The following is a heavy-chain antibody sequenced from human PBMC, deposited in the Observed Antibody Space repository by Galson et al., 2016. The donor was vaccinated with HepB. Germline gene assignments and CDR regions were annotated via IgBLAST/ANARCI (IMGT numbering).Heavy chain of an antibody. J-gene: IGHJ4*02. V-gene: IGHV6-1*01. Sequence: CAISGDSVSSNSAAWNWIRQSPSRGLEWLGRTYYRSKWYNDYAVSVKRRITINPDTSKNQFSLQLNSVTPEDTAVYYCARDLGGAYGTGRSFDYWGQGTLVTVSS. D-gene: IGHD1-1*01. CDR3: ARDLGGAYGTGRSFDY. CDR1: GDSVSSNSAA. CDR2: TYYRSKWYN.